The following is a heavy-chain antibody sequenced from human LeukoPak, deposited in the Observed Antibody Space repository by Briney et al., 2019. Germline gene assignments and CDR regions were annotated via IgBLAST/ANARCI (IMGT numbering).Heavy chain of an antibody. J-gene: IGHJ4*02. CDR1: GFGVSSSY. Sequence: PGGSLRLSCAASGFGVSSSYVSWVRQAPRKGLEWVSIIYGGGNTYYVDSVEGRFTISRDNSKNTLYLQMNTLRAEDTAVYYCASGRRDSNGFVDYWGQGILVTVSS. CDR3: ASGRRDSNGFVDY. CDR2: IYGGGNT. D-gene: IGHD5-18*01. V-gene: IGHV3-66*01.